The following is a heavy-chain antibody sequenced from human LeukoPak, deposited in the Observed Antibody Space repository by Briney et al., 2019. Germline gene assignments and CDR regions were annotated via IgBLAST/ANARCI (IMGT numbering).Heavy chain of an antibody. CDR2: INPIFGTA. J-gene: IGHJ4*02. CDR1: GGTFSSYA. D-gene: IGHD3-22*01. V-gene: IGHV1-69*05. CDR3: ARGSRGYYDSSGYFDY. Sequence: SVKVSCKASGGTFSSYAISWVRQAPGQGLEWMGRINPIFGTANYAQKFQGRVTITTDESTSTAYMELSSLRSEDTAVYYCARGSRGYYDSSGYFDYWGQGTLVTVSS.